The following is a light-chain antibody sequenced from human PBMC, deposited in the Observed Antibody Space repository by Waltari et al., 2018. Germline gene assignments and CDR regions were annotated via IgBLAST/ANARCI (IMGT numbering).Light chain of an antibody. CDR1: ELPRKY. V-gene: IGLV3-10*01. CDR2: EDT. J-gene: IGLJ1*01. CDR3: YSSDSTGLRV. Sequence: SYELTQTPSVSVSRGQTARLTGSGPELPRKYAYWFQQKSGQAPRLVIYEDTKRPSGIPERFSGSSSGTVATLTITGAQVDDEADYYCYSSDSTGLRVFGGGTTVVVL.